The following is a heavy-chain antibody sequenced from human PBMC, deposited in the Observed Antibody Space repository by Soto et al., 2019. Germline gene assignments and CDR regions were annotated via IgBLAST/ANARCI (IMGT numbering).Heavy chain of an antibody. J-gene: IGHJ4*02. Sequence: SETLSLTCAVSGVSITGGNWWTWVRQPPGKGLEWIGEIFHSGSTTYHPSLRSRVTISVDKSKNHFSLKLTSVTAADTAVYYCARKRGGSWSGYSHFWGQGILVTVYS. CDR3: ARKRGGSWSGYSHF. V-gene: IGHV4-4*02. D-gene: IGHD3-3*01. CDR2: IFHSGST. CDR1: GVSITGGNW.